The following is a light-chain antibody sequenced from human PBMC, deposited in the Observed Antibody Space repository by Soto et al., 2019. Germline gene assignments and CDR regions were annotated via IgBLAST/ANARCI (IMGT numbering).Light chain of an antibody. CDR2: KAS. V-gene: IGKV1-5*03. CDR3: QVRWT. J-gene: IGKJ1*01. Sequence: DIQMTQSPSTLSASVGDRVTITCRASQSISSWLAWYQQKPGKAPKLLIYKASSLESGVPSRFSGSGSGTEFTLTISSLQPDDFATYYCQVRWTVGQGTKVDIK. CDR1: QSISSW.